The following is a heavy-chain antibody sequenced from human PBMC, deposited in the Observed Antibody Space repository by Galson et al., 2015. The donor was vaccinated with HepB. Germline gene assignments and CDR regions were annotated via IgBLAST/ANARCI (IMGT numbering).Heavy chain of an antibody. CDR2: IYSGGST. Sequence: SLRLSCAASGFTVSSNYMSWVRQAPGEGLEWVSVIYSGGSTYYADSVKGGFTISRDNSKNTLYLQMDSLRAEDTAVYYCARTSSGWYHYFDYWGQGTLVTVSS. CDR1: GFTVSSNY. CDR3: ARTSSGWYHYFDY. D-gene: IGHD6-19*01. J-gene: IGHJ4*02. V-gene: IGHV3-66*01.